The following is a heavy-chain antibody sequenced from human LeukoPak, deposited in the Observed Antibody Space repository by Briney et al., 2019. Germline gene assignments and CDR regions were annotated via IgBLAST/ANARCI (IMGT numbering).Heavy chain of an antibody. CDR2: ISGSGGST. J-gene: IGHJ4*02. CDR3: AKAGPGAYCGGDCYSSDY. D-gene: IGHD2-21*02. CDR1: GFTFSSYA. V-gene: IGHV3-23*01. Sequence: PGGSLRLSCAASGFTFSSYAMSWVRQAPGKGLEWVSAISGSGGSTYYADSVKGRFTISRDNSKNTLYLQMNSLRAEDTAVYYCAKAGPGAYCGGDCYSSDYWGQGTLVTVSS.